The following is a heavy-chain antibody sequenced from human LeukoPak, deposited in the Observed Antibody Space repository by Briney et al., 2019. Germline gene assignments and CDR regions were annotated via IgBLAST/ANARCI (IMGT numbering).Heavy chain of an antibody. CDR3: ARQLVLTYYYYGMEV. J-gene: IGHJ6*02. CDR1: GFSFSTQR. Sequence: GGSLRLSCAASGFSFSTQRMHWVRQAPGKGLVWVSYINIDERITGYADSVKGRFTISRDNAKNTLYLQMNSLRAEDTAVYYCARQLVLTYYYYGMEVWGQGTTVTVSS. CDR2: INIDERIT. V-gene: IGHV3-74*01. D-gene: IGHD6-13*01.